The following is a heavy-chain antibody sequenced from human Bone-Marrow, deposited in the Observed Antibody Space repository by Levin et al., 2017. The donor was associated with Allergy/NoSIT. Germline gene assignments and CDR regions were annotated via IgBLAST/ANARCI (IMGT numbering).Heavy chain of an antibody. CDR2: IFYSGST. Sequence: SETLSLTCTVSGDSISSSSYSWGWIRQPPGKGLEWIGRIFYSGSTYYNPSLKSRVTISVDTSKNQFSPKLSSVTAADTAVYYCARHGGYRSSQFDYWGQGTLVTVSS. CDR1: GDSISSSSYS. D-gene: IGHD6-13*01. J-gene: IGHJ4*02. CDR3: ARHGGYRSSQFDY. V-gene: IGHV4-39*01.